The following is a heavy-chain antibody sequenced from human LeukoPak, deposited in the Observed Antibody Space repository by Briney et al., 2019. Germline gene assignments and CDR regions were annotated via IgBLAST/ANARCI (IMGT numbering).Heavy chain of an antibody. J-gene: IGHJ3*02. CDR3: ARPHSSTDFYAFDI. Sequence: SETLSLTCTVSGGSISDYYWSWIRQPPGTGLEWIGYIRTSGSTNYSPSHASRVTVSVDTSKNQISLKLRSVTAVDAAVYYCARPHSSTDFYAFDIWGQGTMVTVSS. V-gene: IGHV4-4*09. CDR1: GGSISDYY. D-gene: IGHD2-2*01. CDR2: IRTSGST.